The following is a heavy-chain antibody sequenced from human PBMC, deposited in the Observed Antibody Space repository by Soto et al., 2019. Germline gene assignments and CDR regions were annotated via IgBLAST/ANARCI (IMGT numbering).Heavy chain of an antibody. D-gene: IGHD6-19*01. J-gene: IGHJ5*02. Sequence: SMKVSCKASGYTFTRYYIPWVRQAPGQGLEWMGIINPSGGSTSYAQKFQGRVTMTRDTSTSTVYMELSSLRSEDTAVYYCARDVVNPSGAVASGWFDPWGQGTLVTVSS. V-gene: IGHV1-46*01. CDR2: INPSGGST. CDR3: ARDVVNPSGAVASGWFDP. CDR1: GYTFTRYY.